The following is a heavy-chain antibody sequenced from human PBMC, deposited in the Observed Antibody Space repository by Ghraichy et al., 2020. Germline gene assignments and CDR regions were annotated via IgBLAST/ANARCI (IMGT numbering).Heavy chain of an antibody. CDR3: ARFSSSGFFDY. CDR1: GFTVSSNY. CDR2: IYTGGTI. Sequence: GGSLRLSCAASGFTVSSNYMSWVRQAPGKGLEWVSVIYTGGTIYYADSVKGRFTISRDHSKSTLYLQMSSLRAEDTAVYYCARFSSSGFFDYWGQGTLVTVSS. J-gene: IGHJ4*02. D-gene: IGHD3-10*01. V-gene: IGHV3-66*01.